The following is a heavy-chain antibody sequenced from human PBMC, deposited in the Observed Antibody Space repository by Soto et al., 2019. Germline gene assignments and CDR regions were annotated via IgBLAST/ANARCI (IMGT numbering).Heavy chain of an antibody. CDR1: GFSFSGYW. CDR3: ARDRRNMYYYGSGNQHIDSYSDY. J-gene: IGHJ4*01. Sequence: PGGSLGLSCEGYGFSFSGYWMRWVRQAPGKGLEWVANIKEDGGEKYYVDSVKGRFTISRDNTKESLFLQMNSLRVEDTAIYYCARDRRNMYYYGSGNQHIDSYSDYWGQGTLVTVSS. D-gene: IGHD3-10*01. V-gene: IGHV3-7*01. CDR2: IKEDGGEK.